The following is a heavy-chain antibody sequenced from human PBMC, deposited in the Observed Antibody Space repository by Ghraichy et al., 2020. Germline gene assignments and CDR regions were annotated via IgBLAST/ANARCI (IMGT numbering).Heavy chain of an antibody. CDR1: GFTFSSYS. V-gene: IGHV3-21*01. Sequence: GGSLRLSCAASGFTFSSYSMNWVRQAPGKGLEWVSSISSSSSYIYYADSVKGRFTISRDNAKNSLYLQMNSLRAEDTAVYYCARDSLMVRGVIFDYWGQGTLVTDSS. CDR3: ARDSLMVRGVIFDY. J-gene: IGHJ4*02. CDR2: ISSSSSYI. D-gene: IGHD3-10*01.